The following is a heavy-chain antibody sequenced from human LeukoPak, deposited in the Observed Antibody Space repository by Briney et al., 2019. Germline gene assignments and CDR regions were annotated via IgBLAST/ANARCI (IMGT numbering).Heavy chain of an antibody. J-gene: IGHJ4*02. D-gene: IGHD6-13*01. V-gene: IGHV1-18*01. Sequence: APVEVSCKASGYTFTSYGISWVRQAPGQGLEGMGWISAYNGNTNYAQKRQGRATMTTDTSTSTAYKELRSLRSDDTAVYYCTRGWLAAAGPNFDYWGQGTLVTVSS. CDR2: ISAYNGNT. CDR1: GYTFTSYG. CDR3: TRGWLAAAGPNFDY.